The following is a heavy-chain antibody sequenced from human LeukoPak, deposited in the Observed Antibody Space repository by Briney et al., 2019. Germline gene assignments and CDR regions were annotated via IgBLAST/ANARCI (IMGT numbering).Heavy chain of an antibody. D-gene: IGHD3-10*01. J-gene: IGHJ3*02. V-gene: IGHV3-9*01. CDR1: GFTFDDYA. CDR2: ISWNSGST. Sequence: GRSLRLSCAASGFTFDDYAIYWVRQAPGKGLEWVSGISWNSGSTGYADSVKGRFTISRDNAKNSLYLQMNSLRAEDTALYYCAKDKSAMVRGVGDAFDIWGQGTMVTVSS. CDR3: AKDKSAMVRGVGDAFDI.